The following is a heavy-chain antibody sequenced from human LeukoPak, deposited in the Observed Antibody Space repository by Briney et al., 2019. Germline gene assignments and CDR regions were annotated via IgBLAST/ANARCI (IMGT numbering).Heavy chain of an antibody. V-gene: IGHV3-30-3*01. D-gene: IGHD6-13*01. CDR2: ISYDGSNK. Sequence: WGSLSLSCAASGFTFSSYAMHWIRQAPGKGLEWVAVISYDGSNKYYADSVKGRFTISRDNSKNTLYLQMNSVRAEDTAVYYCSRGKTRQQLGHFDYWGQGTLVTVSS. J-gene: IGHJ4*02. CDR1: GFTFSSYA. CDR3: SRGKTRQQLGHFDY.